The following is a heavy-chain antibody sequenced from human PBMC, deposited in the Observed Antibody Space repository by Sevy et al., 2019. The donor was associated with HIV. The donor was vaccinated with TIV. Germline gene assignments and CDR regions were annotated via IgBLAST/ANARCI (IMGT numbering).Heavy chain of an antibody. CDR3: TRADYYGAAGGYNCMDV. V-gene: IGHV3-49*03. D-gene: IGHD3-10*01. CDR1: GFTFGDYV. J-gene: IGHJ6*02. Sequence: GGSLRLSCTASGFTFGDYVMTWFRQAPGKGLEWVGFIRSKGYGGTRDYAAFVRGRFTISREDSKSIAYLQMHSLKTEDTGVYYCTRADYYGAAGGYNCMDVWGQGTTVTVSS. CDR2: IRSKGYGGTR.